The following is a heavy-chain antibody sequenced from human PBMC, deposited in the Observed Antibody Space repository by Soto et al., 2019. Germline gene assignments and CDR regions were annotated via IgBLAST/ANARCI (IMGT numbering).Heavy chain of an antibody. D-gene: IGHD1-26*01. V-gene: IGHV4-59*01. J-gene: IGHJ4*02. Sequence: SETLSLTCSVSGSSTSSYYWSWIRQPPGKGLGWIGYIYYSGSTNYSPSLRSRVTMSIDTSRNQFSLKLRSVTAADTAVYYCARDPVGVTHFDYWGQGALVTVSS. CDR1: GSSTSSYY. CDR3: ARDPVGVTHFDY. CDR2: IYYSGST.